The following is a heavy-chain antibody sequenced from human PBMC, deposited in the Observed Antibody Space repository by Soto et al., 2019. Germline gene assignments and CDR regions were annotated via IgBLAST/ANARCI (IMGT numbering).Heavy chain of an antibody. J-gene: IGHJ5*02. CDR1: GDSVSSPYY. CDR2: VFHTGTT. Sequence: QVQLQESGPGLVKPSGTLSLTCAVSGDSVSSPYYWCWVRQSPGKGLEWIGEVFHTGTTSYNPSLRSRVPISMDQSINQFALDLSSVAAADTAVYYCARSAGWYAIHAWGPGTLVIVSS. D-gene: IGHD6-19*01. CDR3: ARSAGWYAIHA. V-gene: IGHV4-4*02.